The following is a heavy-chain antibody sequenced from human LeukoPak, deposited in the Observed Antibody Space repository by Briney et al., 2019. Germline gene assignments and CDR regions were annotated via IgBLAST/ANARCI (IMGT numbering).Heavy chain of an antibody. V-gene: IGHV4-39*01. J-gene: IGHJ3*02. CDR2: IYYSGNT. CDR3: ATTSGSYAPGGFDI. D-gene: IGHD1-26*01. CDR1: GVSISSSNSY. Sequence: SETLSLTCTVSGVSISSSNSYWGWIRQPPGKGLEWIGSIYYSGNTYYNASLKSQVSISIDTSKDQFSLKLSSVTAADTALYYCATTSGSYAPGGFDIWGQGTMVTFSS.